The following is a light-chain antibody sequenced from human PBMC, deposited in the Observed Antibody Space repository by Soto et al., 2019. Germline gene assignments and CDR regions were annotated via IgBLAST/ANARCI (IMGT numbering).Light chain of an antibody. Sequence: TGSSSNIGAGYDVHWYQQLPGTAPKLLIXGNSNRPSGVPDRFSGSKSGTSASLAITGLQAEDEADYYCQSYDSSLSGWVFGGGTKVTVL. V-gene: IGLV1-40*01. J-gene: IGLJ3*02. CDR2: GNS. CDR3: QSYDSSLSGWV. CDR1: SSNIGAGYD.